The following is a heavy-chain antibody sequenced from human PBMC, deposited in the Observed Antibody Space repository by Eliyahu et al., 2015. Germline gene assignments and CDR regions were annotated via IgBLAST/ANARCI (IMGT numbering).Heavy chain of an antibody. Sequence: QVQLVQSGAEVKKPGASVKXSCKXXGYXFTGYYMHWVRQAPGQGXEWMGRINPNSGGTNYAQKFQGRVTMTRDTSISTAYMELSRLRSDDTAVYYCARVPGYGDYRPFDYWGQGTLVTVSS. D-gene: IGHD4-17*01. J-gene: IGHJ4*02. CDR2: INPNSGGT. CDR3: ARVPGYGDYRPFDY. CDR1: GYXFTGYY. V-gene: IGHV1-2*06.